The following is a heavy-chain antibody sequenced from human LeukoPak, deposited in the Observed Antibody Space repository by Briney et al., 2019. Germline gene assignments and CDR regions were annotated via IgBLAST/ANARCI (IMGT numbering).Heavy chain of an antibody. CDR2: ISAYNGNT. V-gene: IGHV1-18*01. CDR3: ASFIAAAGATDY. D-gene: IGHD6-13*01. CDR1: GYSFTSYG. Sequence: ASVKVSCKASGYSFTSYGISWVRQAPGQGLEWMGWISAYNGNTNYAQKLQGRVTMTTDTSTSTAYMELRSLRSDDTAVYYCASFIAAAGATDYWGQGTLVTVSS. J-gene: IGHJ4*02.